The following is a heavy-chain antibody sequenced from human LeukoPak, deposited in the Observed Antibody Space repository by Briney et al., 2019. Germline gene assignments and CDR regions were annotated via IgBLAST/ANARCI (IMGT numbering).Heavy chain of an antibody. CDR2: IRGSGDST. V-gene: IGHV3-23*01. CDR3: AKDSLNWFGESVS. D-gene: IGHD3-10*01. Sequence: GGSLRLSCAASGFTFSSYSMNWVRQAPGKGLEWVSSIRGSGDSTYYADSVKGRFTISRGNTKNTLYLQMNSLRAEDTAVYSCAKDSLNWFGESVSWGQGTLVTVSS. J-gene: IGHJ5*02. CDR1: GFTFSSYS.